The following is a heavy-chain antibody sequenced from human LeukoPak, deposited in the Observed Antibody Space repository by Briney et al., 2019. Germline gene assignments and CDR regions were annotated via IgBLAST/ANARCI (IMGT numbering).Heavy chain of an antibody. CDR2: IYYSGST. V-gene: IGHV4-59*01. CDR3: ARDLRYILDY. Sequence: SETLSLTCTVSGGSISSYYWSWIRQPPGKGLEWIGYIYYSGSTNYNPSLKSRVTISVDTSKNQFSLKLSSVTAADTAVYYCARDLRYILDYWGQGTLVTVSS. J-gene: IGHJ4*02. CDR1: GGSISSYY. D-gene: IGHD5-18*01.